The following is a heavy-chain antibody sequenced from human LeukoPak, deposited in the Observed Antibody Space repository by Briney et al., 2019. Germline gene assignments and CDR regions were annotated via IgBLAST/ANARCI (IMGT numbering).Heavy chain of an antibody. CDR1: GFTFSSYS. V-gene: IGHV3-23*01. CDR3: AKRPGNSRGWYYFDY. CDR2: ISASGGST. J-gene: IGHJ4*02. D-gene: IGHD6-19*01. Sequence: PGGSLRLSCAASGFTFSSYSMTWVRQAPGKGLEWVSTISASGGSTYHADSVKGRFTISRDSSKNTLYLQMNSLRAEDTAVYYCAKRPGNSRGWYYFDYWGQGTLVTVSS.